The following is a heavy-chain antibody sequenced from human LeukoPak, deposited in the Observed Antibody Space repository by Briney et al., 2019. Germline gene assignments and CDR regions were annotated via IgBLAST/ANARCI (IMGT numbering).Heavy chain of an antibody. CDR1: GYTFTGYY. Sequence: GGSVKVSCKASGYTFTGYYMHWVRQAPGQGLEWMGRINPNSGGTNYAQKFQGRVTMTRDTSISTAYMELSRLRSDDTAVYYCAREGSGGTMVRGVINNWFDPWGQGTLVTVSS. D-gene: IGHD3-10*01. V-gene: IGHV1-2*06. CDR3: AREGSGGTMVRGVINNWFDP. J-gene: IGHJ5*02. CDR2: INPNSGGT.